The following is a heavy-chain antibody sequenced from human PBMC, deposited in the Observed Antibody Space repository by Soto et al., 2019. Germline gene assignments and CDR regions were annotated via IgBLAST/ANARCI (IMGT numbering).Heavy chain of an antibody. CDR1: GGSISSYY. CDR3: ARHQWYSSGWYDWFDP. V-gene: IGHV4-59*08. Sequence: QVQLQESGPGLVKPSETLSLTCTVSGGSISSYYWSWIRQPPGKGLEWIGYIYYSGSTNYNPSLKSRVTISVDTSKNQFSLKLSSVTAADTAVYYCARHQWYSSGWYDWFDPWGQGTLVTVSS. J-gene: IGHJ5*02. CDR2: IYYSGST. D-gene: IGHD6-19*01.